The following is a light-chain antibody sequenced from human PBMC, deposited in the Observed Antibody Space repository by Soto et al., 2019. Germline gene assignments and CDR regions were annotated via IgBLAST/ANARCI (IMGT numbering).Light chain of an antibody. CDR2: SNN. CDR3: AACDDSRYAV. J-gene: IGLJ7*01. CDR1: SSNIGSNT. Sequence: QSVLTQPPSASGTPGQRVTISCSGSSSNIGSNTVNWYQQLPGTAPKLLIYSNNQRPSGVPDRFSGSKSGTSASLAISGLQSEDEADYYCAACDDSRYAVFGGGTQLTVL. V-gene: IGLV1-44*01.